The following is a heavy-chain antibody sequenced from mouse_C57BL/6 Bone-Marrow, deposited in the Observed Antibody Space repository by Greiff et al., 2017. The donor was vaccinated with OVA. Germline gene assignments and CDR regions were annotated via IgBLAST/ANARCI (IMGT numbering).Heavy chain of an antibody. Sequence: VQLHQSGAELVRPGASVTLSCKASGYTFTDYEMHWVKQTPVHGLEWIGAIDPETGGTAYNQKFKGKAILTADKSSSTAYMELRSLTSEDSAVYYCTRGDSNYYAMDYWGQGTSVTVSS. CDR2: IDPETGGT. V-gene: IGHV1-15*01. J-gene: IGHJ4*01. D-gene: IGHD2-5*01. CDR1: GYTFTDYE. CDR3: TRGDSNYYAMDY.